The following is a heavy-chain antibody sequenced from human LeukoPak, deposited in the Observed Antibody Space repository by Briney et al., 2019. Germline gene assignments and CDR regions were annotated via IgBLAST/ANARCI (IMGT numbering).Heavy chain of an antibody. CDR1: GGTFSSYA. CDR3: ARSEVRGPHMDNWFDP. CDR2: IIPIFGTA. J-gene: IGHJ5*02. V-gene: IGHV1-69*01. Sequence: GSSVKASCKASGGTFSSYAISWVRQAPGQGLEWMGGIIPIFGTANYAQKFQGRVTITADESTSTAYMELSSLRSEDTAVYYCARSEVRGPHMDNWFDPWGQGTLVTVSS. D-gene: IGHD3-10*01.